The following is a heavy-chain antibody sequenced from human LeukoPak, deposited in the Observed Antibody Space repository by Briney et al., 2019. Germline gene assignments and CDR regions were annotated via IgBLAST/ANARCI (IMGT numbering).Heavy chain of an antibody. CDR2: ISGSGGST. V-gene: IGHV3-23*01. Sequence: PGGSLRLSCAASGFTFSSYAMSWVRQAPGKGLEWVSAISGSGGSTYYADSVKGQFTISRDNSKNTLYLQMNSLRAEDAAVYYCAKGLILDVVPVYDPWGQGTLVTVSS. CDR1: GFTFSSYA. J-gene: IGHJ5*02. CDR3: AKGLILDVVPVYDP. D-gene: IGHD2-2*01.